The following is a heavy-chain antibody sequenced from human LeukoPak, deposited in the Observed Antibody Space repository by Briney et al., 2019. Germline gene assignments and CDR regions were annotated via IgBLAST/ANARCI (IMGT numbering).Heavy chain of an antibody. J-gene: IGHJ4*02. Sequence: GGSLRLSCAASGFTFSSYSMNWVRQAPEKGLEWVSSISSGSSYIYYADSVKGRFTISRDNAKNSLFLQMNSLRAEDTAVYYCARGTAVAGRGYWGQGTLVTVSS. CDR3: ARGTAVAGRGY. D-gene: IGHD6-19*01. CDR1: GFTFSSYS. CDR2: ISSGSSYI. V-gene: IGHV3-21*01.